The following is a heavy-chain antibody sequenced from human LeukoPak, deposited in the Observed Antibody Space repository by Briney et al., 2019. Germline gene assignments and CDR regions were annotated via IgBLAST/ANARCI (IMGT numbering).Heavy chain of an antibody. Sequence: GGSLRLSCAASGFTFSDYYMSWIRQAPGKGLEWVSYISSSGSTIYYADSVKGRFTISRDNAKNSLYLQMNSLRAEDTAVYYCAIYVDTAMVYFDYWGQGALVTVSS. CDR2: ISSSGSTI. CDR1: GFTFSDYY. CDR3: AIYVDTAMVYFDY. D-gene: IGHD5-18*01. J-gene: IGHJ4*02. V-gene: IGHV3-11*01.